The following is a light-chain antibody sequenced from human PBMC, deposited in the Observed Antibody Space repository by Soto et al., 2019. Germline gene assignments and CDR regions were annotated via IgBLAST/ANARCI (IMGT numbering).Light chain of an antibody. V-gene: IGLV2-14*01. J-gene: IGLJ2*01. Sequence: SVLTQPASVSGSPGQSITISCAGTRADIGAYDYVSWYQQHPGNAPKLLVYEVTNRPSGVSDRFSGSKSGNTASLTISGLQAEDEADYYCNSYTNSSAVVFGGGTKVTVL. CDR1: RADIGAYDY. CDR3: NSYTNSSAVV. CDR2: EVT.